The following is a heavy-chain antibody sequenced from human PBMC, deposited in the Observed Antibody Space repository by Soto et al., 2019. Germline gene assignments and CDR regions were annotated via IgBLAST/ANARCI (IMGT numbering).Heavy chain of an antibody. CDR3: ARDVSPGSSGYYLEAFDI. Sequence: EVQLVESGGGLVQPGGSLRLSCAASGFTFGNYWMTWVRQAPGKGLEWVANIKGDGSAKSYLDSVRGRFTVSRENAENSQFLQMNILRAEDTALYYCARDVSPGSSGYYLEAFDIWGQGTMVTVS. D-gene: IGHD6-25*01. V-gene: IGHV3-7*05. CDR2: IKGDGSAK. J-gene: IGHJ3*02. CDR1: GFTFGNYW.